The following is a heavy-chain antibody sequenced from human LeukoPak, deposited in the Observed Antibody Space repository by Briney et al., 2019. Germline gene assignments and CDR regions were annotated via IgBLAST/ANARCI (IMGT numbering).Heavy chain of an antibody. D-gene: IGHD3-10*01. CDR2: IWSDGSEK. J-gene: IGHJ4*02. CDR1: TFTFSWHA. Sequence: GGSLRLSCVGPTFTFSWHAMHWVRQPPGKGLEWVTVIWSDGSEKYYADSVRGRFTISRDNSKNTVYLQTTSLRAEDTAVYYSARGGSGTYGFDWWGREPWSPSPQ. CDR3: ARGGSGTYGFDW. V-gene: IGHV3-33*01.